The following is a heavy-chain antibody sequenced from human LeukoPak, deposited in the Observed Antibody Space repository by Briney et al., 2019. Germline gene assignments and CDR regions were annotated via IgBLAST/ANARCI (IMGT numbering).Heavy chain of an antibody. CDR2: ISAYNGNT. CDR3: AGTRGYSSSFEGLWFDA. V-gene: IGHV1-18*01. D-gene: IGHD6-13*01. CDR1: GGTFSSYA. J-gene: IGHJ5*02. Sequence: ASVKVSCKASGGTFSSYAISWVRQAPGQGLEWMGWISAYNGNTNYAQKLQGRVTMTTDTSTSTAYMELRSLRSDDTAVYYCAGTRGYSSSFEGLWFDAWGQGTLVTVSS.